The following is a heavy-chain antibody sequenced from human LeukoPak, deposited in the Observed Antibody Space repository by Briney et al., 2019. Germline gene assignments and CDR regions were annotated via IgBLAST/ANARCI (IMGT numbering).Heavy chain of an antibody. CDR1: GFTFSSYN. CDR2: ISSSSTYM. D-gene: IGHD1-26*01. J-gene: IGHJ4*02. V-gene: IGHV3-21*01. Sequence: PGGSLRLSCAASGFTFSSYNMNWVRQAPGGGLEWVSSISSSSTYMFYAESVKGRFTISRDNAKNSLYLRMDSLRAEDTAVYYGARYSGTYRDYWGQGTLVTVSS. CDR3: ARYSGTYRDY.